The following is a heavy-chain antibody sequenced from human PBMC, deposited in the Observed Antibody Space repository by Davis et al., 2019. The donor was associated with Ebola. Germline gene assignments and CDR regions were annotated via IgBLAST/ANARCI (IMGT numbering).Heavy chain of an antibody. CDR3: ARALYYYDRSGYYRY. V-gene: IGHV4-59*12. Sequence: SETLSLTCTVSGGSISSYYWSWIRQPPGKGLERIGSIYYSGSTNYNPSLKSRVTISVYTSKNQFSMKLSSVTAADTAVYYCARALYYYDRSGYYRYWGQGTLVTVSS. D-gene: IGHD3-22*01. J-gene: IGHJ4*02. CDR2: IYYSGST. CDR1: GGSISSYY.